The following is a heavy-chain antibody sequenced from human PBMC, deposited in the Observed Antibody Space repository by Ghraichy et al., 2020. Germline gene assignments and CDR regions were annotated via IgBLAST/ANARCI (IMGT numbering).Heavy chain of an antibody. CDR2: TYYSGST. CDR1: GGSITNYY. V-gene: IGHV4-59*01. CDR3: AREGMEPYFDY. J-gene: IGHJ4*02. D-gene: IGHD6-13*01. Sequence: SETLSLTCTVSGGSITNYYWHWIRQPPGKGLEWIGYTYYSGSTKYNPSLKSRVAISVDTSKNQFSLTLRSVTAADTAVYYCAREGMEPYFDYWGRGTLVTVYS.